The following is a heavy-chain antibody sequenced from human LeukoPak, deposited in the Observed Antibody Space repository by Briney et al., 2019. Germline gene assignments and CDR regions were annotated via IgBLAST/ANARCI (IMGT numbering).Heavy chain of an antibody. CDR1: GYSISSAYY. CDR3: ARVAAAAGINWFDP. J-gene: IGHJ5*02. Sequence: SETLSLTCTVSGYSISSAYYWGWIRQPPGKGLQWIGSIYHSGSTYYNPSLKSRVTISVDTSKNQFSLKLSSVTAADTAVCYCARVAAAAGINWFDPWGQGTLVTVSS. CDR2: IYHSGST. V-gene: IGHV4-38-2*02. D-gene: IGHD6-13*01.